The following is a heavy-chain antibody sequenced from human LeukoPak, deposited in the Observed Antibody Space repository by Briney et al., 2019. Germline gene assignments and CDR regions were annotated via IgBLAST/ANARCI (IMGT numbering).Heavy chain of an antibody. CDR1: GFTFSTYW. CDR2: ISYDGDNT. D-gene: IGHD2-8*01. V-gene: IGHV3-74*01. CDR3: VLLSLTPG. J-gene: IGHJ4*02. Sequence: GGSLRLSCAASGFTFSTYWMHWVRQAPGKELVWVSRISYDGDNTNYADSVEGRFTISRDNAKNTLYLQMDSLRPEDTAVYYCVLLSLTPGWGQGTLVTVSS.